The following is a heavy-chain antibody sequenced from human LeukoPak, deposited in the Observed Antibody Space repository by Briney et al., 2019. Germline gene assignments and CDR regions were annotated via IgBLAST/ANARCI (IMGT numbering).Heavy chain of an antibody. V-gene: IGHV3-23*01. CDR2: ISGSGGST. J-gene: IGHJ4*02. CDR3: AKQEAPPGSAY. CDR1: GFTFSSYA. D-gene: IGHD3-10*01. Sequence: GGSLRLSCAASGFTFSSYAMSWVRQAPGKGLEWVSAISGSGGSTYYADSVKGRFTISGDNSKNTLYLQMNSLRAEDTAVYYCAKQEAPPGSAYWGQGTLVTVSS.